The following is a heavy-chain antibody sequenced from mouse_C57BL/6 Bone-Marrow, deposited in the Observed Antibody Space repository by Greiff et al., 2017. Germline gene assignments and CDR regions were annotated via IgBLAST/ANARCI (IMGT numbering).Heavy chain of an antibody. Sequence: VQLKESGGDLVKPGGSLKLSCAASGYTFSSYGMSWVRQTPDKRLEWVATISSGGSYTYYPDSVKGRFTISRDNAKNTLYLQMSGLKSEDTAMYYCARDYDGRGGYWGQGTTLTVSS. J-gene: IGHJ2*01. CDR3: ARDYDGRGGY. CDR1: GYTFSSYG. CDR2: ISSGGSYT. D-gene: IGHD2-3*01. V-gene: IGHV5-6*01.